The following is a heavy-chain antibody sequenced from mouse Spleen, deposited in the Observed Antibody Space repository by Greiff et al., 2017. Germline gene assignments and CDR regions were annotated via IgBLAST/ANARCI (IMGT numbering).Heavy chain of an antibody. J-gene: IGHJ1*01. V-gene: IGHV1-19*01. CDR1: GYTFTDYY. CDR3: ARSGTTAYPYWYFDV. CDR2: INPYNGGT. D-gene: IGHD1-2*01. Sequence: VQLQQSGPVLVKPGASVKMSCKASGYTFTDYYMNWVKQSHGKSLEWIGVINPYNGGTSYNQKFKGKATLTVDKSSSTAYMELNSLTSEDSAVYYCARSGTTAYPYWYFDVWGAGTTVTVSS.